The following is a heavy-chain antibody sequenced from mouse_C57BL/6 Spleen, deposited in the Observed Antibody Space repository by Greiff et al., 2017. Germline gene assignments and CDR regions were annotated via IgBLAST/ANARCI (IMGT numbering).Heavy chain of an antibody. CDR1: GYTFTSYG. Sequence: QVQLQQSGAELARPGASVKLSCKASGYTFTSYGISWVKQRTGQGLEWIGEIYPRSGNTYYNEKFKGKATLTADKSSSTAYMELRSLTSEDSAVYFCARGETDYAMDYWGQGTSVTVSS. V-gene: IGHV1-81*01. CDR2: IYPRSGNT. J-gene: IGHJ4*01. CDR3: ARGETDYAMDY.